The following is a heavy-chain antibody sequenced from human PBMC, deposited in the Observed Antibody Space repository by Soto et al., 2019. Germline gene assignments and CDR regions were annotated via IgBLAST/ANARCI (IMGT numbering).Heavy chain of an antibody. CDR3: AMYYYDSSGYNPFDY. J-gene: IGHJ4*02. V-gene: IGHV3-23*01. D-gene: IGHD3-22*01. CDR2: ISGSGGST. Sequence: GGSLSLSWEASGFTFGGYPLSWVRQPPGKGLEWVSAISGSGGSTYYADSVKGRFTISRDNSKNTLYLQMNSLRAEDTAVYYCAMYYYDSSGYNPFDYWGQGTLVTVS. CDR1: GFTFGGYP.